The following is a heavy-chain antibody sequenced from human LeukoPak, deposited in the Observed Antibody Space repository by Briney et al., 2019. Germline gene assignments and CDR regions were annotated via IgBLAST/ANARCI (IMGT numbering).Heavy chain of an antibody. D-gene: IGHD3-3*01. CDR1: GFTFSSYA. CDR2: ISGSGGST. J-gene: IGHJ4*02. Sequence: GGSLRLSCAASGFTFSSYAMSWVRQAPGKGLEWVSAISGSGGSTYYADSVKGRFTISRDNSKNTLYLQMNSLRAEDTAVYYCATDDFWSGYYFSGGGGWHNDYWGQGTLVTVSS. V-gene: IGHV3-23*01. CDR3: ATDDFWSGYYFSGGGGWHNDY.